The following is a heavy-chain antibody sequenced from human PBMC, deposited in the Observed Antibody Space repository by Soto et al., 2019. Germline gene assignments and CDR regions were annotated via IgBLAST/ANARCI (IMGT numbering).Heavy chain of an antibody. Sequence: ASVKVSCKASGYTFTSYGISWVRQAPGQGLEWMGWISAYNGNTNYAQKLQGRVTMTTDTSTSTAYMELRRLRSDDTAVYCGGRAYRDVFWRGNWSDPGGQGTLVPVSS. CDR3: GRAYRDVFWRGNWSDP. J-gene: IGHJ5*02. D-gene: IGHD3-3*01. CDR1: GYTFTSYG. CDR2: ISAYNGNT. V-gene: IGHV1-18*01.